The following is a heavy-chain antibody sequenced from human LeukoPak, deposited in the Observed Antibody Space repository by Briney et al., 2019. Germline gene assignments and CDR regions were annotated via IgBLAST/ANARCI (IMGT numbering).Heavy chain of an antibody. Sequence: PGGSLPHSCAASGFPFSSYVLNWVRQAPGKGLEWVSYISSSGSTIYYADSVKGRFTISRDNAKNSLYLEMNSLRAEDTAVYYCAKGLTRAFHYWGHGGLFSVSS. V-gene: IGHV3-48*03. CDR2: ISSSGSTI. CDR3: AKGLTRAFHY. D-gene: IGHD2-2*01. CDR1: GFPFSSYV. J-gene: IGHJ4*01.